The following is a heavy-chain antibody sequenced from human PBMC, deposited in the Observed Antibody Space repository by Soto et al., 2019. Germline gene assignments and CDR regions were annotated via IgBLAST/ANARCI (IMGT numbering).Heavy chain of an antibody. Sequence: EVQLVESGGGLVQPGGSRRPPCEPLGFTFGPYWIPGVPRPPGKGLEWVASINQDGSERYYVDSVRGRFTISRDNAKNSLYLQMNSLRAEDTAVYYCVCGGNFFVYWGQGTLVTVSP. D-gene: IGHD3-16*01. CDR3: VCGGNFFVY. CDR2: INQDGSER. CDR1: GFTFGPYW. V-gene: IGHV3-7*01. J-gene: IGHJ4*02.